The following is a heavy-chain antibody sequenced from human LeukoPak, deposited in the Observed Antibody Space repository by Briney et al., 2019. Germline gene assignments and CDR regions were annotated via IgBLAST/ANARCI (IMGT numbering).Heavy chain of an antibody. V-gene: IGHV3-23*01. CDR3: AKGIYGGTPFDAFDI. CDR1: GFTFSSYA. J-gene: IGHJ3*02. Sequence: PGGSLRLSCAASGFTFSSYAMSWVRQAPGKGLEWVSAISGSGGSTYYADSVEGRFTISRDNSKNTPYLQMNSLRAEDTAVYYCAKGIYGGTPFDAFDIWGQGTMVTVSS. D-gene: IGHD4-23*01. CDR2: ISGSGGST.